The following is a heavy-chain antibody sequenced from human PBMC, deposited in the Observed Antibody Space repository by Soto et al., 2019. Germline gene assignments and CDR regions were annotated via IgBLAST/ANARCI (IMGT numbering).Heavy chain of an antibody. CDR1: GGTFSGYA. J-gene: IGHJ5*02. Sequence: SVKVSCKASGGTFSGYAISWVRQAPGQGLECMGGIIPIFGTANYAQKFQGRVTITAXXXXSXXXMELXXLRXEDTAVYYCATDTYYDILTGSSEYNWFDPWG. V-gene: IGHV1-69*13. CDR3: ATDTYYDILTGSSEYNWFDP. CDR2: IIPIFGTA. D-gene: IGHD3-9*01.